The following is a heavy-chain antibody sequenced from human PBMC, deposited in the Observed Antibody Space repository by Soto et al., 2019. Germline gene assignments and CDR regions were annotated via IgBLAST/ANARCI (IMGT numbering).Heavy chain of an antibody. D-gene: IGHD6-19*01. CDR3: AGRTVASSWTSDI. CDR1: GFIFTRYA. Sequence: PGGSLRLSCAASGFIFTRYAMAWVRQVPGKGLEWLAGISGTVGRRYYLDSVKGRCAIFRETSRNTVFLQMNSLRAADTAIYFCAGRTVASSWTSDIWGQGTMVTVSS. J-gene: IGHJ3*02. V-gene: IGHV3-23*01. CDR2: ISGTVGRR.